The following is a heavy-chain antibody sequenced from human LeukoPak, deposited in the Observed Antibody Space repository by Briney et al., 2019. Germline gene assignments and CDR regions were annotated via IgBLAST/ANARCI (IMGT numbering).Heavy chain of an antibody. CDR1: GFTFSSYA. D-gene: IGHD6-19*01. J-gene: IGHJ4*02. CDR3: ARDRSSGWIDY. V-gene: IGHV3-23*01. CDR2: ISGSGGST. Sequence: PGGSLRLSCAASGFTFSSYAMSWVRQAPGKGLEWVSAISGSGGSTYYADSVKGRFTISRDNSKNTLFLQMSSLRAEDTAVYFCARDRSSGWIDYWGQGTLVTVSS.